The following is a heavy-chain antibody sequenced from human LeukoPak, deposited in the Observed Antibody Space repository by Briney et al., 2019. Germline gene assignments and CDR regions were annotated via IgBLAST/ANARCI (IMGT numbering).Heavy chain of an antibody. CDR1: GFTFSSYE. J-gene: IGHJ4*02. D-gene: IGHD3-10*01. Sequence: GGSLRLSCAASGFTFSSYEMNWVRQAPGKGLEWVSAISGSGGSTYYADSVKGRFTISRDNSKNTLYLQMNSLRAEDTAVYYCATEQSGEFDYRGQGTLVTVSS. CDR3: ATEQSGEFDY. V-gene: IGHV3-23*01. CDR2: ISGSGGST.